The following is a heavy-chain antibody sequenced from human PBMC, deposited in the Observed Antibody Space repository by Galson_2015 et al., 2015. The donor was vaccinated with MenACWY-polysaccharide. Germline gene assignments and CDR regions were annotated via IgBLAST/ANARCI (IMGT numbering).Heavy chain of an antibody. Sequence: SLRLSCAASGFTFSNAWLSWVRQAPGKGLEWVSLVKSNTDGGTTDYAAPVMDRFTISRDGSKSTVSLQMNSLKTEDTAVYYCTTGATDTSFRGSVNWGQGTLVTVSS. CDR1: GFTFSNAW. J-gene: IGHJ4*02. CDR2: VKSNTDGGTT. D-gene: IGHD3-16*01. CDR3: TTGATDTSFRGSVN. V-gene: IGHV3-15*01.